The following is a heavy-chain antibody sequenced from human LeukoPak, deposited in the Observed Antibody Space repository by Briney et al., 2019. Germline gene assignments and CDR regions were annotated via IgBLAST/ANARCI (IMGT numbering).Heavy chain of an antibody. D-gene: IGHD4-17*01. J-gene: IGHJ6*02. CDR2: IYYSGST. CDR3: ARERRTTVTKSGRQYYYYYGMDV. V-gene: IGHV4-31*03. Sequence: PSQTLSLTCTVSGGSISSGGYYWSWIRQRPGKGLEWIGYIYYSGSTYYNPSLKSRVTISVDTSKNQFSLKLSSVTAADTAVYYCARERRTTVTKSGRQYYYYYGMDVWGQGTTVTVSS. CDR1: GGSISSGGYY.